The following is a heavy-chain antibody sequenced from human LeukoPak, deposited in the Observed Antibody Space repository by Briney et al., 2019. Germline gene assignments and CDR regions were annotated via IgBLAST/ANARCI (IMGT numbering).Heavy chain of an antibody. D-gene: IGHD5-18*01. CDR2: IYPGDSDT. V-gene: IGHV5-51*01. J-gene: IGHJ6*02. Sequence: GESLKISFKGSGYSFTSYWIGWVRQMPGKGLEWMGIIYPGDSDTRYSPSFQGQVTISADKSISTAYLQWSSLKASDTAMYYCARGAMVTPYYYYGMDVWGQGATVTVSS. CDR1: GYSFTSYW. CDR3: ARGAMVTPYYYYGMDV.